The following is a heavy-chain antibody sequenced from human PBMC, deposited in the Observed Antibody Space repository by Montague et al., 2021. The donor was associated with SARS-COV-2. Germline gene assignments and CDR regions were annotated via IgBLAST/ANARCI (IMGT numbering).Heavy chain of an antibody. CDR1: GFTFSSYA. Sequence: SLRLSCAASGFTFSSYAMSWVRQAPGKGLEWVSAIKNSGGSTHYADSVKGRFTISRDNSKNTLFLQMNSLRAEDTAVYYCAKVGGPRSGPNWFDPWGQGTLVTVSS. V-gene: IGHV3-23*01. D-gene: IGHD2-15*01. CDR2: IKNSGGST. CDR3: AKVGGPRSGPNWFDP. J-gene: IGHJ5*02.